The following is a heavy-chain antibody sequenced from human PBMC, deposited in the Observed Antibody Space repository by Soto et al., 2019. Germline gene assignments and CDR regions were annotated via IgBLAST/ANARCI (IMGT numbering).Heavy chain of an antibody. CDR2: TYYRSKWYN. Sequence: PSQTLSLTCAISGDSVSTNSATWDCIRQSPSRGLEWLGRTYYRSKWYNDYAVSVKGRITINPDTSNNQLSLQLNSVTPDDTAVYYCARLIGNSWLESWGQGTLVTVSS. V-gene: IGHV6-1*01. CDR1: GDSVSTNSAT. CDR3: ARLIGNSWLES. D-gene: IGHD2-8*01. J-gene: IGHJ5*01.